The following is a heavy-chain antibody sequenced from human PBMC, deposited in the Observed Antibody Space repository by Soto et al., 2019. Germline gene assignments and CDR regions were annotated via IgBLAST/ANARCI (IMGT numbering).Heavy chain of an antibody. CDR1: GGSFSGYY. CDR3: ARGFCSGGSCYSVYFDY. CDR2: INHSGST. D-gene: IGHD2-15*01. V-gene: IGHV4-34*01. J-gene: IGHJ4*02. Sequence: ETLSLTCAVYGGSFSGYYWSWIRQPPGKGLEWIGEINHSGSTNYNPSLKSRVTISVDTSKNQFSLKLSSVTAADTAVYYCARGFCSGGSCYSVYFDYWGQGTLVTVSS.